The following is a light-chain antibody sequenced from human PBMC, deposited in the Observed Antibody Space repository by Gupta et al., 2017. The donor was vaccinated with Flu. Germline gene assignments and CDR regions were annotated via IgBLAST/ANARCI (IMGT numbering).Light chain of an antibody. V-gene: IGKV3-15*01. CDR2: GAS. CDR1: QSVSSN. CDR3: QQYNYWPPYT. Sequence: IVMTQSPATLSVSPGERATLSCRASQSVSSNLAWYQQKPGQAPRLLIYGASTRATGIPARFSGSGYGTEFTLTISSLQSEDFAVYYCQQYNYWPPYTFGQGTKLEIK. J-gene: IGKJ2*01.